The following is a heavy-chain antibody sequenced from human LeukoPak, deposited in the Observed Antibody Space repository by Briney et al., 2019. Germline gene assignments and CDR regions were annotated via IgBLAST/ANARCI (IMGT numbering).Heavy chain of an antibody. CDR3: ARDRTTAALNQRDYGMDV. Sequence: SVKVSCKASGGTFSSYAISWVRQAPGQGLEWVGRIIPILGIANYAQKFQGRVTITADKSTSTAYMELSSLRSEDTAVYYCARDRTTAALNQRDYGMDVWGQGTTVTVSS. V-gene: IGHV1-69*04. D-gene: IGHD2/OR15-2a*01. CDR1: GGTFSSYA. J-gene: IGHJ6*02. CDR2: IIPILGIA.